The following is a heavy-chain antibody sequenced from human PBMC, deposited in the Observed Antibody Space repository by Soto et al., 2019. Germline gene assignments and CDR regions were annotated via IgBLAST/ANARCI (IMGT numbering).Heavy chain of an antibody. CDR3: AREDESSGRAGTFHH. Sequence: QVQMVESGGGVVQPGRSLRLSCAASGFTFSSYVMHWVRHVPGKGLEWVAGISKNGNTEHYADSVKGRFTISRDNSKSTLNLQMNSLTGGDTAVYYCAREDESSGRAGTFHHWGQAPWSPSP. D-gene: IGHD3-22*01. V-gene: IGHV3-30-3*01. J-gene: IGHJ1*01. CDR2: ISKNGNTE. CDR1: GFTFSSYV.